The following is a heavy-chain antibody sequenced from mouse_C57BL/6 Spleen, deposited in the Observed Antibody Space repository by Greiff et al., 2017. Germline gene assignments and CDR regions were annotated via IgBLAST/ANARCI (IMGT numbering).Heavy chain of an antibody. CDR2: ILPGSGST. CDR1: GYTFTGYW. V-gene: IGHV1-9*01. Sequence: VKLMESGAELMKPGASVKLSCKATGYTFTGYWIEWVKQRPGHGLEWIGEILPGSGSTNYNEKFKGKATFTADTSSNTAYMQLSSLTTEDSAIYYCARGGAYYYGSSSAWFAYWGQGTLVTVSA. D-gene: IGHD1-1*01. J-gene: IGHJ3*01. CDR3: ARGGAYYYGSSSAWFAY.